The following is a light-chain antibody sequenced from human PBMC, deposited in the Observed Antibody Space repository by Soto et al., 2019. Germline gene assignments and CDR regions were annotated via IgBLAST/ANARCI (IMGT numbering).Light chain of an antibody. CDR3: QQRSNWPAT. CDR1: QSVSSSY. J-gene: IGKJ1*01. Sequence: EIVLTQSPATLPVSPGERATLSCRASQSVSSSYLARYQQQPGQAPRLLIYGASSRATGIPDRFSGSGSGTDFTLTISSLEPEDFAVYYCQQRSNWPATFGQGTKVDI. V-gene: IGKV3D-20*02. CDR2: GAS.